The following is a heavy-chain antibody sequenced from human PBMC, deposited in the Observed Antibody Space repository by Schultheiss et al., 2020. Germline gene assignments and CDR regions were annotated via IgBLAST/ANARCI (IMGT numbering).Heavy chain of an antibody. CDR3: ARASQRLYDSSGYNYYYYYGMGF. V-gene: IGHV3-11*01. J-gene: IGHJ6*02. D-gene: IGHD3-22*01. Sequence: GGSLRLSCAASGFTFSDYYMSWIRQAPGKGLEWVSYISSSGSTIYYADSVKGRFTISRANAKNSLYLQMNSLRAEDTAVYYCARASQRLYDSSGYNYYYYYGMGFWGQGTTVTVSS. CDR1: GFTFSDYY. CDR2: ISSSGSTI.